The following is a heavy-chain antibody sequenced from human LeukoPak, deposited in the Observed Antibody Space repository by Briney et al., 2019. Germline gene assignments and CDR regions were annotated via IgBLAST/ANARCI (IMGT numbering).Heavy chain of an antibody. CDR2: INPYTANT. D-gene: IGHD6-13*01. J-gene: IGHJ5*02. CDR1: GYTFTSHG. V-gene: IGHV1-18*01. CDR3: ARGAGGASAENWFDP. Sequence: ASVKVSCKASGYTFTSHGISWVRPAPGQGLEWMGWINPYTANTNYAQKLQVRVTMTTDTSTSTAYMELRSLRSDDTAVYYCARGAGGASAENWFDPWGAGALLTVSS.